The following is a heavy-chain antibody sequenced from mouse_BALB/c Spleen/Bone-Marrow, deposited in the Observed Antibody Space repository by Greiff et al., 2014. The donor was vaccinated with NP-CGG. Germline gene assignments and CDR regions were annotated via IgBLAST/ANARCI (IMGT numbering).Heavy chain of an antibody. J-gene: IGHJ2*01. CDR2: ISPYNDGT. CDR3: AREVVATDYFDC. CDR1: GYTFTSYA. D-gene: IGHD1-1*01. Sequence: VQLQQPGPELVKPGASVKMSCKASGYTFTSYAMHWVKQKPGQGLEWIGYISPYNDGTKYNEKFKGKATLTSDKSSSTAYMELSSLTSEDSAVYYCAREVVATDYFDCWGQGTTLTVSS. V-gene: IGHV1-14*01.